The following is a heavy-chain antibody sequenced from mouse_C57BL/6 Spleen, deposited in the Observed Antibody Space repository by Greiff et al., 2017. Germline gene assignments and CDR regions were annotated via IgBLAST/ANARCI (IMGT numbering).Heavy chain of an antibody. Sequence: EVHLVESGGGLVKPGGSLKLSCAASGFTFSDYGMHWVRQAPEKGLEWVAYISSGSSTIYYADTVKGRFTLSRDNAKNTLFLQMTSLRSEDTAMYYCARGRRGYYFDYWGQGTTLTVSS. CDR2: ISSGSSTI. CDR1: GFTFSDYG. V-gene: IGHV5-17*01. J-gene: IGHJ2*01. CDR3: ARGRRGYYFDY.